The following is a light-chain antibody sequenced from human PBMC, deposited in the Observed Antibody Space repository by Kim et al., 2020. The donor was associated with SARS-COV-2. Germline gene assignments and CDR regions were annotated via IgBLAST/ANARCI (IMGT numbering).Light chain of an antibody. Sequence: GQRVTISRSGSFSNVGRNTVNWWQQFPGTAPKLLIFGYNQRPSGVPARFSGSKSGTSASLAISGLQSEDEADYYCAAWDDNLNGVGFGGGTQLTVL. J-gene: IGLJ2*01. CDR2: GYN. CDR3: AAWDDNLNGVG. V-gene: IGLV1-44*01. CDR1: FSNVGRNT.